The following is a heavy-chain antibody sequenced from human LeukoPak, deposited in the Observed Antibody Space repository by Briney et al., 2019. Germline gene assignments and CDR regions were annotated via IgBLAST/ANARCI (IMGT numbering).Heavy chain of an antibody. D-gene: IGHD2-21*02. CDR3: ARDYGVTGSDY. J-gene: IGHJ4*02. CDR2: INPSGGST. V-gene: IGHV1-46*01. Sequence: ASVKVSCKASEYTFTSYYMHWVRQAPGQGLEWMGIINPSGGSTSYAQKFHGRVTMTRDTSTSTVYMELSSLRSEDTAVYYCARDYGVTGSDYWGQGTLVTVSS. CDR1: EYTFTSYY.